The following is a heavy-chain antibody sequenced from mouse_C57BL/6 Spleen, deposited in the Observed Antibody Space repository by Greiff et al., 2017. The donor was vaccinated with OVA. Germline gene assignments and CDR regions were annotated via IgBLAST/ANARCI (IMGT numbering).Heavy chain of an antibody. Sequence: EVKLMESEGGLVQPGSSMKLSCTASGFTFSDYYMAWVRQVPEKGLEWVANINYDGSRNSYMASLKCRFIITRANAKNNLYLQRSSLKAEDTATYYCTRVSGDYYYYWGKGTTLTVAS. CDR1: GFTFSDYY. CDR3: TRVSGDYYYY. J-gene: IGHJ2*01. D-gene: IGHD1-3*01. V-gene: IGHV5-16*01. CDR2: INYDGSRN.